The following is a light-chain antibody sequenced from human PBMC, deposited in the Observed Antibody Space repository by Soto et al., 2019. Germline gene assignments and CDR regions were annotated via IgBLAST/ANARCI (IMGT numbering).Light chain of an antibody. J-gene: IGLJ1*01. CDR3: CSYAGSYTFEV. CDR1: SSDVGGYNY. Sequence: QSALTQPRSVSGSPGQSVTISCTGTSSDVGGYNYVSWYQQHPDRAPKLMIYDVSKRPSGVPDRFSGSKSGNTASLTISGLQAEDEADYYCCSYAGSYTFEVFGTGTKVT. CDR2: DVS. V-gene: IGLV2-11*01.